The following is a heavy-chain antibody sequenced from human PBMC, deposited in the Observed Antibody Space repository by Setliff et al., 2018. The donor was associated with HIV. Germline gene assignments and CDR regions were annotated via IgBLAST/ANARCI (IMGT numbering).Heavy chain of an antibody. CDR2: IYYSGST. Sequence: SETLSLTCTVSGGSISSSSYYWGWTRQPPGKGLEWIGSIYYSGSTYYNPSLKSRVTISVDTSKNQFSLKLSSVTAADTAVYYCARHQYYYDSSGGGALDYWGQGTLVTVSS. CDR3: ARHQYYYDSSGGGALDY. D-gene: IGHD3-22*01. J-gene: IGHJ4*02. CDR1: GGSISSSSYY. V-gene: IGHV4-39*01.